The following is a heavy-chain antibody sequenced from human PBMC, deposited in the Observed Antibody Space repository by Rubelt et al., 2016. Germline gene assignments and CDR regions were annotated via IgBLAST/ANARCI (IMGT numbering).Heavy chain of an antibody. V-gene: IGHV3-23*01. CDR3: ARSNYYDSSDYFYAYDH. CDR2: ISGSGGTT. CDR1: TSYA. D-gene: IGHD3-22*01. Sequence: TSYAMSWVRQAPGKGLEWVSGISGSGGTTYYADSVKGRFTISRDTSKNTLYLQMDSLRAEDTAVYYCARSNYYDSSDYFYAYDHWGQGTLVTVSS. J-gene: IGHJ4*02.